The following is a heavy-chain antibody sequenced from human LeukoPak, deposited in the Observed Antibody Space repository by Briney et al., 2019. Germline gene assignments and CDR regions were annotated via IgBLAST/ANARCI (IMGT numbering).Heavy chain of an antibody. D-gene: IGHD6-19*01. CDR1: GFTFSSYA. CDR2: ISGSGGST. CDR3: AKSGWYGEDY. J-gene: IGHJ4*02. Sequence: GESLRLSCAASGFTFSSYAMSWVRQAPGKALEWVSAISGSGGSTYYADSVKGRFTISRDNSKNTLYLQMNSLRAEDTAVYYCAKSGWYGEDYWGQGTLVTVSS. V-gene: IGHV3-23*01.